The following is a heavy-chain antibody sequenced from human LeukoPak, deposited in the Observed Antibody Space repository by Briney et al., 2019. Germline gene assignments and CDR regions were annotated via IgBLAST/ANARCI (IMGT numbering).Heavy chain of an antibody. J-gene: IGHJ4*02. CDR1: GGSISSYY. Sequence: PSETLSLTCTVSGGSISSYYWSWIRQPPGKGLEWIGYIYYSGSTNYNPSLKSRVTISVDTSKNQFSLKLRSVTAADTAVYYCARSGSYYARHYFDYWGQRTLVTVSS. CDR2: IYYSGST. D-gene: IGHD3-10*01. CDR3: ARSGSYYARHYFDY. V-gene: IGHV4-59*01.